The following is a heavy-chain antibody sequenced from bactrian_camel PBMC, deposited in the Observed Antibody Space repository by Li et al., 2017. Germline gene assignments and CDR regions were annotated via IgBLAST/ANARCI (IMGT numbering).Heavy chain of an antibody. V-gene: IGHV3-3*01. D-gene: IGHD5*01. CDR2: IYTRGGST. Sequence: HVQLVESGGGSVPAGGTLRLACAASGVPPGNHVMGWFRQAPGKEREGVAAIYTRGGSTFYRDSVKGRFTISKDTAANTLYLQMTSLKPEDTAMYHCAADPNPCPQQIRILPFIPTATKGQGTQVTVS. J-gene: IGHJ4*01. CDR1: GVPPGNHV.